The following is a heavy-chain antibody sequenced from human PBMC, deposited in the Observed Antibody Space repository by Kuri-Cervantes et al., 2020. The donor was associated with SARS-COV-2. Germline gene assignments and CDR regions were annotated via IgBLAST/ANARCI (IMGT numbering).Heavy chain of an antibody. CDR1: GFTFRSYA. J-gene: IGHJ5*02. CDR2: VSYDGSNK. Sequence: GESLKISCAAYGFTFRSYAMHCVRQAPGKGLAWVAVVSYDGSNKYYADSVKGRFTISRDNSKNTLYLQMNSLRAEDTAVYYCARDYYDSSGYFISGLWFDPWVQGTLVTVSS. V-gene: IGHV3-30-3*01. D-gene: IGHD3-22*01. CDR3: ARDYYDSSGYFISGLWFDP.